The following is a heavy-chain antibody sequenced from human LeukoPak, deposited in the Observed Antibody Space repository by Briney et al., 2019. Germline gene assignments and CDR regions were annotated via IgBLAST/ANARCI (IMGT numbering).Heavy chain of an antibody. D-gene: IGHD4-11*01. CDR3: ARGTHDYKYWFDP. CDR2: IYHSGST. J-gene: IGHJ5*02. V-gene: IGHV4-30-2*01. CDR1: GGSISSGGYA. Sequence: KASETLSLTCAVSGGSISSGGYAWSWIRQPPGKGLEWIGYIYHSGSTYYNPSLKSRVTISVDRSKNQFSLKLSSVTAADTAVYYCARGTHDYKYWFDPWGQGTLVTVSS.